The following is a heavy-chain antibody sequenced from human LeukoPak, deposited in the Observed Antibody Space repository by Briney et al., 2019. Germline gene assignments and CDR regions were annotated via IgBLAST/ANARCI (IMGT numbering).Heavy chain of an antibody. V-gene: IGHV4-4*07. J-gene: IGHJ3*02. Sequence: SETLSLTCTVSGGSISSYYWSWVRQPAGKGLEWIGRIYTSGSTNYNPSLKSRVTMSVDTSKNQFSLKLSSVTAADTAVYYCASYGDLGAFDIWGQGTMVTVSS. CDR3: ASYGDLGAFDI. D-gene: IGHD4-17*01. CDR1: GGSISSYY. CDR2: IYTSGST.